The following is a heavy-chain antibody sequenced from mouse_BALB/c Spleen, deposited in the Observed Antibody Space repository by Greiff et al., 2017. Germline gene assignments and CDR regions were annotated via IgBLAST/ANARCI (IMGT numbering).Heavy chain of an antibody. J-gene: IGHJ2*01. CDR2: ISSGGSYT. CDR1: GFTFSSYG. CDR3: ARHLRDYDGIDY. V-gene: IGHV5-6*01. D-gene: IGHD2-4*01. Sequence: EVQLVESGGDLVKPGGSLKLSCAASGFTFSSYGMSWVRQTPDKRLEWVATISSGGSYTYYPDSVKGRFTISRDNAKNTLYLQMSSLKSEDTAMYHCARHLRDYDGIDYWRQGTTLTVSS.